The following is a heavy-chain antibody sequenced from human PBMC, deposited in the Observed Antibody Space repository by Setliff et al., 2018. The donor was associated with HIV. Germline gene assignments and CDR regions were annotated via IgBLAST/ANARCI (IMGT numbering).Heavy chain of an antibody. CDR1: GFTFSSYG. V-gene: IGHV3-30*02. CDR3: ARDRDTTIWCFDL. D-gene: IGHD5-12*01. Sequence: PGGSLRLSCAASGFTFSSYGMHWVRQAPGKGLEWVAFIRYDGSDKYYADSVKGRFTISRDNSKNTLYLQINSLRAEDTAVYYCARDRDTTIWCFDLWGRGTLVTVSS. CDR2: IRYDGSDK. J-gene: IGHJ2*01.